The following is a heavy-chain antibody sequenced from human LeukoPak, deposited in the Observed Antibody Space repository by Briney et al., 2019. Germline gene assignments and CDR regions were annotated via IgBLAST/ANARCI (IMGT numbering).Heavy chain of an antibody. J-gene: IGHJ6*02. V-gene: IGHV7-4-1*02. Sequence: AASVKVSCKASGCTLTSYAMNWVRQAPGQGLEWMGWINTNTGNPTYAQGFTGRFVFSLDTSVSTAYLQISSLKAEDTAVYYCASLGGDLGNSPGMDYYGMDVWGQGTTVTVSS. CDR3: ASLGGDLGNSPGMDYYGMDV. CDR2: INTNTGNP. CDR1: GCTLTSYA. D-gene: IGHD3-16*01.